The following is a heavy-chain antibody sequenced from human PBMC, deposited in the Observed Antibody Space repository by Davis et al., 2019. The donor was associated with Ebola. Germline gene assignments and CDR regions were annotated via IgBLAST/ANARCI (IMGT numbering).Heavy chain of an antibody. V-gene: IGHV3-21*04. CDR3: ARGSVVIAANDFFDY. CDR2: ISSSRSYI. D-gene: IGHD2-15*01. CDR1: GFTFSNYW. J-gene: IGHJ4*02. Sequence: GESLKISCAASGFTFSNYWMSWVRQAPGKGLEWVSSISSSRSYIYYADSVKGRFTISRDNAKNSLYLQMNSLRAEDTAVYYCARGSVVIAANDFFDYWGQGTLVTVSS.